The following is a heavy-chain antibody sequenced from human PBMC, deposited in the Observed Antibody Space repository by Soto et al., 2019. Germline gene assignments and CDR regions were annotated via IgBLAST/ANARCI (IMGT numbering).Heavy chain of an antibody. CDR3: ARGGRRMFTMDY. V-gene: IGHV3-7*04. CDR2: IKYDGSEK. J-gene: IGHJ4*02. D-gene: IGHD3-10*01. CDR1: GFTFSTYW. Sequence: GGSLRLSCAASGFTFSTYWMSWVRLAPGKGLEWVANIKYDGSEKYYVDAMKGRITISRDNDQNSLYLQLNSLRAEDTAVYYCARGGRRMFTMDYWGQGTLVTVSS.